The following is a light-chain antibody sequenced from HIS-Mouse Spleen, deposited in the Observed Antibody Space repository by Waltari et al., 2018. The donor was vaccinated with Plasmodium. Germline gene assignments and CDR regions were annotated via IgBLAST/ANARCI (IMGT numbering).Light chain of an antibody. J-gene: IGLJ3*02. CDR1: ALPNKY. Sequence: SYELTQPHSVSVSPGQTARITCSGDALPNKYAYWYQQKSDQAPVLVIYEDSKRPSGIPERFSGSSSGTMATLTISGAQVEDEADYYCYSTDSSGNHRVFGGGTKLTVL. CDR3: YSTDSSGNHRV. V-gene: IGLV3-10*01. CDR2: EDS.